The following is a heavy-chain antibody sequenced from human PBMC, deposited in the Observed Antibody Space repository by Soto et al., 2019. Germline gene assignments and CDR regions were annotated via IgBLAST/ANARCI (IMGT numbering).Heavy chain of an antibody. J-gene: IGHJ5*02. CDR1: GGSISSGGYY. Sequence: QVQLQESGPGLVKPSQTLSLTCTVSGGSISSGGYYWSWIRQHPGKGLEWIGYIYYSRSTYYNPSLKSQGTIPVDTSKNPFSLKLSSVTAADTAVYYCARDWRPYIHWFDPWGQVTLVTVSS. CDR3: ARDWRPYIHWFDP. D-gene: IGHD2-2*02. CDR2: IYYSRST. V-gene: IGHV4-31*01.